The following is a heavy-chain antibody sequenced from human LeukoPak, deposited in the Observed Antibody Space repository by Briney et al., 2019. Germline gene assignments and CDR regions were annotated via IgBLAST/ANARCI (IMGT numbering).Heavy chain of an antibody. CDR1: GFTFSDYY. V-gene: IGHV3-30*18. Sequence: GGSLRLSCAASGFTFSDYYMSWIRQAPGKGLEWVAVISYDGSNKYYADSVKGRFTISRDNSKNTLYLQMNSLRAEDTAVYYCAKGLTYSSSWPHDYWGQGTLVTVSS. CDR2: ISYDGSNK. J-gene: IGHJ4*02. D-gene: IGHD6-13*01. CDR3: AKGLTYSSSWPHDY.